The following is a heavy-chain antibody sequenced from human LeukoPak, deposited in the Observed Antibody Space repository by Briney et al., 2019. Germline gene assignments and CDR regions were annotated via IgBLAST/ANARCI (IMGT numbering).Heavy chain of an antibody. J-gene: IGHJ3*01. D-gene: IGHD6-13*01. CDR2: IYPGDSDT. CDR1: GYSFTNYW. CDR3: ARSLAAAGSDQVTFDV. V-gene: IGHV5-51*01. Sequence: GESLKISCKGSGYSFTNYWIGWVRQMPGKGLEWMGIIYPGDSDTRYSPSFQGQVTISADKSISTAYLQWSSLKASDTAMYYCARSLAAAGSDQVTFDVWGQGTMVTVSS.